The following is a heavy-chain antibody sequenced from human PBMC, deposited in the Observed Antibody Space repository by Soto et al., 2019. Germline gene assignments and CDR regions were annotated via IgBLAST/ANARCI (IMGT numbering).Heavy chain of an antibody. CDR3: ARKIPAARSAFDI. CDR1: GFTFSSYG. J-gene: IGHJ3*02. V-gene: IGHV3-33*03. Sequence: GGSLRLSCAASGFTFSSYGMHWVRQAPGKGLEWVAVIRYDRSNIYYADSVKGRFTISRDNAKNSLYLQMNSLRAEDTAVYYCARKIPAARSAFDIWGQGTMVTVSS. D-gene: IGHD2-2*01. CDR2: IRYDRSNI.